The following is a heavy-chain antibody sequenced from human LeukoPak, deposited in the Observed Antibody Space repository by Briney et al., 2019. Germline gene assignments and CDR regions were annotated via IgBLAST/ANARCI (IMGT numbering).Heavy chain of an antibody. V-gene: IGHV3-21*01. J-gene: IGHJ4*02. D-gene: IGHD3-10*01. CDR1: GFTFSSYS. Sequence: HPGGSLRLSCAASGFTFSSYSMNWVRQAPGKGLEWVSSISSSSSYIYYADSVKGRFTISRDNARNSLYLQMNSLRAEDTAVYYCARDGGYYGSGSYLDWGQGTLVTVSS. CDR2: ISSSSSYI. CDR3: ARDGGYYGSGSYLD.